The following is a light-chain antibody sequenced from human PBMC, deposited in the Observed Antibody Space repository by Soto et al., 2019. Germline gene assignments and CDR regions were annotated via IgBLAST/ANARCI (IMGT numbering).Light chain of an antibody. J-gene: IGKJ1*01. Sequence: DIQMTQSPSTLSASVGDRVTITCRASQSISSWLAWYQQKPGKAPKLLIYDASSLESGVPSRFSGSGSGTEFTLTISSLQPDDFATXXXXXXXXXSVTFGQGTKVDI. V-gene: IGKV1-5*01. CDR3: XXXXXXSVT. CDR1: QSISSW. CDR2: DAS.